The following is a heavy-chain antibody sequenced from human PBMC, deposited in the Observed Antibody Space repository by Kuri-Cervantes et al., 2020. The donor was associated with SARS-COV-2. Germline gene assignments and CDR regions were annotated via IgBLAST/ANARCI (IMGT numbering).Heavy chain of an antibody. CDR1: GLTFSDAW. CDR3: ATGSTSGWYRWDFDF. J-gene: IGHJ4*02. Sequence: GESLKISCVASGLTFSDAWMSWVRQTPGKGLEWIGRFKSKSASGTIVYAAPVQGRFTILRDDSRNSVYLQMNSLTTDETGMYYCATGSTSGWYRWDFDFWGPGTLVTVSS. V-gene: IGHV3-15*01. CDR2: FKSKSASGTI. D-gene: IGHD6-19*01.